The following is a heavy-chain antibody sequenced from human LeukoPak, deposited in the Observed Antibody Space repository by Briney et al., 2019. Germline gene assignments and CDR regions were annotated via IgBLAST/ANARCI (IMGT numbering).Heavy chain of an antibody. CDR2: IYSGST. CDR1: GGSFSGYY. J-gene: IGHJ4*02. CDR3: ARAPYGSGFDY. V-gene: IGHV4-59*01. Sequence: SETLSLTCAVYGGSFSGYYWSWIRQPPGKRLEWIGYIYSGSTNYNPSLKSRVTISVDTSKNQFSLNLSSVTAADTAVYYCARAPYGSGFDYWGQGTLVTVSS. D-gene: IGHD3-10*01.